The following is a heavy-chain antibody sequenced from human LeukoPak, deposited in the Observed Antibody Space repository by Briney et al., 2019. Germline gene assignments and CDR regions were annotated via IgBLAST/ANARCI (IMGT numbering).Heavy chain of an antibody. CDR1: GGSFSGYY. Sequence: PSETLSLTCAVYGGSFSGYYWTWIRQPPGKGLEWIGEINHSGSANYNPSLKSRVSISKDTSKNQFSLKLSSVTAADTAVYYCARRAAAACRYWYFDLWGRGTLVTVSS. V-gene: IGHV4-34*01. D-gene: IGHD2-2*01. J-gene: IGHJ2*01. CDR2: INHSGSA. CDR3: ARRAAAACRYWYFDL.